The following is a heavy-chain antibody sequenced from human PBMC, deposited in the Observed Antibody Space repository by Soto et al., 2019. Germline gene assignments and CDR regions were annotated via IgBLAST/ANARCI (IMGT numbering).Heavy chain of an antibody. CDR2: IYYSGST. D-gene: IGHD3-9*01. CDR1: GGSISSGGYY. J-gene: IGHJ5*02. V-gene: IGHV4-61*08. Sequence: PSETLSLTCTVSGGSISSGGYYWSWIRQHPGKGLEWIGYIYYSGSTNYNPSLKSRVTISVDTSKNQFSLKLSSVTAADTAVYYCARVPLSGDDILTGFWFDPWGQGTLVTVSS. CDR3: ARVPLSGDDILTGFWFDP.